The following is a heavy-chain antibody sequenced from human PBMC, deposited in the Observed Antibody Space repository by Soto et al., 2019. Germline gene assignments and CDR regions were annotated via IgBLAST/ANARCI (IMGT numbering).Heavy chain of an antibody. Sequence: VESGGGLVQPGGSLRLSCAASGFTVSGNYISWVRQAPGKGLEWVSVIYSGGSTYYADSVKGRFTISRDNSKNTLYLQMNSLRAEDTAVYYCARDLSSDYGMDVWGQGTTVTVSS. CDR2: IYSGGST. V-gene: IGHV3-66*01. CDR1: GFTVSGNY. CDR3: ARDLSSDYGMDV. J-gene: IGHJ6*02.